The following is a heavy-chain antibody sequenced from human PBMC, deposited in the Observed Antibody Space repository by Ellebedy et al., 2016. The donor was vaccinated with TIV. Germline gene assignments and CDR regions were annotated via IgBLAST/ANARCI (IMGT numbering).Heavy chain of an antibody. D-gene: IGHD3-10*01. CDR2: VIPVFDAP. Sequence: SVKVSCXASGGSVRSYAISWIRQSPGQGLEWMGGVIPVFDAPKYAQKFQDRVAMTADESTNTAHMELSSLRFDDTAMYFCVVDMNVGFGAWGQGTLVTVSS. CDR3: VVDMNVGFGA. J-gene: IGHJ5*02. V-gene: IGHV1-69*13. CDR1: GGSVRSYA.